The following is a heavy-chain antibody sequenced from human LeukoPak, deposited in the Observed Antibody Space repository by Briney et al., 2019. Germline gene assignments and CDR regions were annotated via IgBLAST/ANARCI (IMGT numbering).Heavy chain of an antibody. D-gene: IGHD3-10*01. CDR3: AGYYYGSGTQNDY. CDR1: GFTVSSNY. J-gene: IGHJ4*02. Sequence: GGSLRLSCAASGFTVSSNYMSWVRQAPGKGLEWVSVIYSGGSTYYADSVKGRFTISRDNSKNTLYLQMNSLRAEDTAVYYCAGYYYGSGTQNDYWGQGTLVTVPS. V-gene: IGHV3-53*01. CDR2: IYSGGST.